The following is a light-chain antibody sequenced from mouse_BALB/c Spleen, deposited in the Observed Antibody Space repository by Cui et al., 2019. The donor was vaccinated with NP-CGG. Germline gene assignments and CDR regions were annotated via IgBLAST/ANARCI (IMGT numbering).Light chain of an antibody. J-gene: IGLJ1*01. CDR2: GTN. V-gene: IGLV1*01. CDR3: ALWYSNHWV. CDR1: TGAVTTSNY. Sequence: QAGVTQESATTTSPGETVTLTCRSSTGAVTTSNYANWVQEKPDHLFTGLIGGTNNRVPGVPARFSGSLIGDKAALTITGAQTEDEAIYFCALWYSNHWVFGGGTKLTVL.